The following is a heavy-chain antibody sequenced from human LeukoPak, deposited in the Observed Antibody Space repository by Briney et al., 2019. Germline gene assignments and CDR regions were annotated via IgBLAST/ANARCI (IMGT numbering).Heavy chain of an antibody. V-gene: IGHV4-30-4*01. CDR2: IYYSGST. J-gene: IGHJ4*02. CDR3: ARWGGFYSH. CDR1: GGSISSYY. Sequence: SETLSLTCTVSGGSISSYYWSWIRQPPGKGLEWIGYIYYSGSTYYNPSLRSRVSISVDTSKNQFSLKLSSVSVADTAVYYCARWGGFYSHWGQGTLVTVSS. D-gene: IGHD5-18*01.